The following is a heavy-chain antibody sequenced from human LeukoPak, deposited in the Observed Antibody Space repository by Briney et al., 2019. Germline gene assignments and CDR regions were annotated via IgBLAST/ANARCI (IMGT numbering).Heavy chain of an antibody. V-gene: IGHV4-34*01. Sequence: SETLSLTCAVYGGSFSGYYWSWIRQPPGKGLEWIGEINHSGSTNYNPSLKSRVTISVDTSENQFSLKLSSVTAADTAVYYCASRIRFLEWLSVGGYGMDVWGQGTTVTVSS. D-gene: IGHD3-3*01. J-gene: IGHJ6*02. CDR2: INHSGST. CDR3: ASRIRFLEWLSVGGYGMDV. CDR1: GGSFSGYY.